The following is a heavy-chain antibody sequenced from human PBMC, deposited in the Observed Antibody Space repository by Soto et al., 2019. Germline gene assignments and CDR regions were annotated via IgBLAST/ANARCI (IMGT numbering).Heavy chain of an antibody. Sequence: EVQLVESGGGLVQSGESLRLSCAASGFTFSSYWMHWVRQAPGKGLVWVSRTNEDGSMTDYADSVQGRFTISRDNDKNTLYLQMNSLRAEDTARYFCSRDLFGQSDYWGQVILVTVSS. CDR1: GFTFSSYW. V-gene: IGHV3-74*01. CDR2: TNEDGSMT. J-gene: IGHJ4*02. D-gene: IGHD2-21*01. CDR3: SRDLFGQSDY.